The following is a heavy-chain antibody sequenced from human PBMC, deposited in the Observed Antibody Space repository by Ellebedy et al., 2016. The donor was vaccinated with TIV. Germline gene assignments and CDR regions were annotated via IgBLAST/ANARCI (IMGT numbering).Heavy chain of an antibody. CDR3: ARDLRVAEAGIA. D-gene: IGHD6-19*01. V-gene: IGHV3-30*04. Sequence: GGSLRLSXAASGFTFSHYFMHWVRQAPGKGLEWVAVISYDGGNKYYADSVKGRFTTSRDNSKNTLYLQMNSLRPEDTAVYFCARDLRVAEAGIAWGQGTLVTVSS. CDR2: ISYDGGNK. J-gene: IGHJ4*02. CDR1: GFTFSHYF.